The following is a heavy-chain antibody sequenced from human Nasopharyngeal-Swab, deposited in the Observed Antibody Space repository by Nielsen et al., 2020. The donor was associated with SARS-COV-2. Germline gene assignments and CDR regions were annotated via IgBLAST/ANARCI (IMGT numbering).Heavy chain of an antibody. Sequence: SETLSLTCTVSRGSISSYYWSWIRQPPGKGLEWIGYIYYSGSTNYNPSLKSRVTISVDTSKNQFSLKLSSVTAADTAVYYCARGSGYYDSSGYSDYWGQGTLVTVSS. CDR1: RGSISSYY. D-gene: IGHD3-22*01. CDR2: IYYSGST. CDR3: ARGSGYYDSSGYSDY. V-gene: IGHV4-59*13. J-gene: IGHJ4*02.